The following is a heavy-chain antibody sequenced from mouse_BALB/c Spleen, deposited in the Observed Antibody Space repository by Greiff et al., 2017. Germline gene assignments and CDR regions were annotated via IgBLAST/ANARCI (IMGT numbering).Heavy chain of an antibody. CDR3: TLIYYGKHYAMDY. J-gene: IGHJ4*01. V-gene: IGHV5-6-4*01. Sequence: EVQGVESGGGLVKPGGSLKLSCAASGFTFSSYTMSWVRQTPEKRLEWVATISSGGSYTYYPDSVKGRFTISRDNAKNTLYLQMSSLKSEDTAMYYCTLIYYGKHYAMDYWGQGTSFTVSS. CDR1: GFTFSSYT. CDR2: ISSGGSYT. D-gene: IGHD2-1*01.